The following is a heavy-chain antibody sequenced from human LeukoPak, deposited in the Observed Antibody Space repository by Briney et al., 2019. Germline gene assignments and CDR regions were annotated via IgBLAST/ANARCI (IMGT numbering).Heavy chain of an antibody. CDR2: LDYSGST. V-gene: IGHV4-59*01. CDR3: ATRKLGNDY. CDR1: GDSMSSYY. D-gene: IGHD7-27*01. J-gene: IGHJ4*02. Sequence: PSETLSLTCSVSGDSMSSYYWSWVRQPPGKGLEWIGYLDYSGSTNYNPSLKSRVTISADTSKNQFSLKLYSVTAADTAVYYCATRKLGNDYWGQGTLVTVSS.